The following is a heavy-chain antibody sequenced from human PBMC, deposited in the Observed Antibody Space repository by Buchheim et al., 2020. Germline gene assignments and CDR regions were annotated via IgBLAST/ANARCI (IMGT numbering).Heavy chain of an antibody. J-gene: IGHJ6*01. V-gene: IGHV3-30*18. CDR2: ISYDGSNK. CDR3: AKGEYCTNGVCSDYYYGIDV. CDR1: GFTFSSYG. D-gene: IGHD2-8*01. Sequence: QVQLVESGGGVVQPGRSLRLSCAASGFTFSSYGMHWVRQAPGKGLEWVAVISYDGSNKYYADSVKGRFTISRDNSKNTLYLQINSLRAEDTAVYYCAKGEYCTNGVCSDYYYGIDVWGQGTT.